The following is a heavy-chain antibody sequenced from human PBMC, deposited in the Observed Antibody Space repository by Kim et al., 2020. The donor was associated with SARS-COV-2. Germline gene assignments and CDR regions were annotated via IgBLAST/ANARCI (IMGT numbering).Heavy chain of an antibody. J-gene: IGHJ4*02. CDR1: GGSFSGYY. CDR3: ARAPEGLRSPWGRIWSGSGLDY. V-gene: IGHV4-34*01. CDR2: INHSGST. Sequence: SETLSLTCAVYGGSFSGYYWSWIRQPPGKGLEWIGEINHSGSTNYNPSLKSRVTISVDTSKNQFSLKLSSVTAADTAVYYCARAPEGLRSPWGRIWSGSGLDYWGQGTLVTVSS. D-gene: IGHD3-3*01.